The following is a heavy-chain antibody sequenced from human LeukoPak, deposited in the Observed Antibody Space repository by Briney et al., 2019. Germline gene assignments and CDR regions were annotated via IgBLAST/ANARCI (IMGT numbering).Heavy chain of an antibody. V-gene: IGHV4-4*07. CDR2: LYPTGSA. D-gene: IGHD6-19*01. CDR1: GGSISSYY. CDR3: ARDLAVAGTVAALGH. Sequence: SETLSLTCTVSGGSISSYYWSWIRQPAGKGLEWIGRLYPTGSADYNPSLTSRVALSVDTSKNQFSLNLDSVTAADTAVYYCARDLAVAGTVAALGHWGQGTQVTVSS. J-gene: IGHJ4*02.